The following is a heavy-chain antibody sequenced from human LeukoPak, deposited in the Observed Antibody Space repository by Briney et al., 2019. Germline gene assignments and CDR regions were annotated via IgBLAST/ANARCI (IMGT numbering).Heavy chain of an antibody. CDR3: ARGGGYGSGSYRDI. V-gene: IGHV3-7*03. J-gene: IGHJ3*02. Sequence: PGGSLRLSCAASGFAFSSYWMSWVRQAPGKGLEWVANIKKDGSEKYYVDSVKGRSTISRDNAKNSLYLQMNSLRAEDTALYYCARGGGYGSGSYRDIWGQGTMVTVSS. CDR2: IKKDGSEK. CDR1: GFAFSSYW. D-gene: IGHD3-10*01.